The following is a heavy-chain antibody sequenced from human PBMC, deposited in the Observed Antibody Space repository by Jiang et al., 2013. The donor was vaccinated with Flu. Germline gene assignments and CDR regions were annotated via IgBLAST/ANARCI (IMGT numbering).Heavy chain of an antibody. D-gene: IGHD6-13*01. Sequence: AASGFTFDDYGMSWVRQAPGKGLEWVSGINWNGGSTGYADSVKGRFTISRDNAKNSLYLQMNSLRAEDTALYHCARAPIAMWYFDLWGRGTLVTVSS. CDR1: GFTFDDYG. J-gene: IGHJ2*01. CDR3: ARAPIAMWYFDL. CDR2: INWNGGST. V-gene: IGHV3-20*01.